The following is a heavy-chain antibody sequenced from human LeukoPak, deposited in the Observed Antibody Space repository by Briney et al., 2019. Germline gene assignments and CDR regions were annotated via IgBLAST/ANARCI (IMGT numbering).Heavy chain of an antibody. CDR3: ATDYGGNNY. D-gene: IGHD4-23*01. J-gene: IGHJ4*02. V-gene: IGHV3-53*01. Sequence: GGSLRLSCAAPGFTVNSKYMSWVRQAPGKGLEWVSVIYSGGSTYYADSVKGRFTISRDNSKNTLYLQMNSLRAEDTAVYYCATDYGGNNYWGQGTLVTVSS. CDR2: IYSGGST. CDR1: GFTVNSKY.